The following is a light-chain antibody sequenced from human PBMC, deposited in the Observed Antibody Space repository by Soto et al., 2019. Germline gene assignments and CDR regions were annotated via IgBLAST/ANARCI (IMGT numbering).Light chain of an antibody. Sequence: QSALTQPRSVTGSPGQSVTISCTGTSSDVGGYNYVSWYQQHPGKAPKLMIYDVSKRPSGVHDRFSGSKSGNTASLTISGLQAEDEADYYCCSYAGSYTYVFGTGTNLTVL. CDR3: CSYAGSYTYV. CDR1: SSDVGGYNY. CDR2: DVS. V-gene: IGLV2-11*01. J-gene: IGLJ1*01.